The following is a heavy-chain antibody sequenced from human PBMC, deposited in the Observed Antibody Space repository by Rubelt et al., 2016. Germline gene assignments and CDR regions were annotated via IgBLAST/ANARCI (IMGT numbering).Heavy chain of an antibody. V-gene: IGHV4-59*12. D-gene: IGHD3-22*01. CDR3: ARQNYHTKGPYYDYYMDV. CDR2: HHSSGRI. CDR1: GDSISRNY. J-gene: IGHJ6*03. Sequence: QVQLQESGPGLVKPSETLSLTCTVSGDSISRNYWSWIRQPPGKGLEWIASHHSSGRINYNPYLQSLAITSITTTKNQLPPKLSSVTAADTAVYDCARQNYHTKGPYYDYYMDVWGAGTTVSVSS.